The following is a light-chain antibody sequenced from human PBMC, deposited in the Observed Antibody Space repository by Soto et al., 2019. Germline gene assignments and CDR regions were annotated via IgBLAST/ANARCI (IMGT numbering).Light chain of an antibody. CDR3: QQSHSSPLS. J-gene: IGKJ4*01. CDR2: TAS. V-gene: IGKV1-39*01. Sequence: IQMTQSPSSLSASVGDRVTITCRASQSISRNLNWYQQKPGKAPELLIYTASNLQSGVPSRFSGSGSGTDFALTINSLQPEDSAVYYCQQSHSSPLSFGGGTKVEFK. CDR1: QSISRN.